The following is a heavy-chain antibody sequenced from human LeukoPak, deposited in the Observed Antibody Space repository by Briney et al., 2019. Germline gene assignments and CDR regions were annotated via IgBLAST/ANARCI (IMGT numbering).Heavy chain of an antibody. CDR2: INSDGSST. CDR3: ARGDYGDYFYYMDV. Sequence: QPGGSLRLSCAASGFTFSSYWMHWVRQAPGKGLVWVSRINSDGSSTSYADSVKGRFTISRDNAKSTLYLQMNSLRAEDTAVYYCARGDYGDYFYYMDVWGKGTTVTVSS. J-gene: IGHJ6*03. V-gene: IGHV3-74*01. CDR1: GFTFSSYW. D-gene: IGHD4-17*01.